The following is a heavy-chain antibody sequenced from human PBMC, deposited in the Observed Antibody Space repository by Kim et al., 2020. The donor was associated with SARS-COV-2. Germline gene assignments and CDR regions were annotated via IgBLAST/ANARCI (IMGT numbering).Heavy chain of an antibody. CDR1: GFTFSSYS. Sequence: GGSLRLSCAASGFTFSSYSMSWVRQAPGKGLEWVANIKEDGSEKYYVDSVKGRFTISRDNAENSLYLQMNSLRVEHTAVYYCATVGRGATGSFGYWGQGTLVTVSS. CDR2: IKEDGSEK. J-gene: IGHJ4*02. V-gene: IGHV3-7*01. D-gene: IGHD3-9*01. CDR3: ATVGRGATGSFGY.